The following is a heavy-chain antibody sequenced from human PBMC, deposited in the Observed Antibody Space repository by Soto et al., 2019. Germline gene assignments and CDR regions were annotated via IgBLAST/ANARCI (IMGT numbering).Heavy chain of an antibody. CDR3: ARQIYDSDTGPNFQYYFDS. V-gene: IGHV5-10-1*01. J-gene: IGHJ4*02. CDR2: IDPSDSQT. CDR1: GYSFAGYW. D-gene: IGHD3-22*01. Sequence: GESLKISCKGSGYSFAGYWITWVRQKPGKGLEWMGRIDPSDSQTYYSPSFRGHVTISVTKSITTVFLQWSSLRASDTAMYYCARQIYDSDTGPNFQYYFDSWGQGGPVTVSS.